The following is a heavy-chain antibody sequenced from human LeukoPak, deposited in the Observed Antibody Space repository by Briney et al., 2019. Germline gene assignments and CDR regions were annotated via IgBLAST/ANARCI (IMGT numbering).Heavy chain of an antibody. CDR1: GFTFSSYW. D-gene: IGHD5-18*01. Sequence: GGSLRLSCAASGFTFSSYWMSWVRQAPGKGLEWVANIKQDGSEKYYVDSVKGRFTISRDNAKTSLYLQMNSLRAKDAAVYYCARHLSGVTGYTYGRGIDDWGQGTLVTVSS. CDR3: ARHLSGVTGYTYGRGIDD. J-gene: IGHJ4*02. V-gene: IGHV3-7*01. CDR2: IKQDGSEK.